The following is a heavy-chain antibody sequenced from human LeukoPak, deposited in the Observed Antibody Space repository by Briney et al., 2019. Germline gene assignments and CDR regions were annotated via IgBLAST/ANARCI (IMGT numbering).Heavy chain of an antibody. CDR3: AKVKGWYGEGYFDY. D-gene: IGHD3-10*01. V-gene: IGHV3-53*01. J-gene: IGHJ4*02. CDR1: GFAVSSNY. CDR2: IYSDGRT. Sequence: GGSLRLSCAASGFAVSSNYMSWVRQAPGKGLEWVSVIYSDGRTYYADSVKGRFTISRDISKNTLFLEMTSLRAEDTAVYYFAKVKGWYGEGYFDYWGQGTLVTVSS.